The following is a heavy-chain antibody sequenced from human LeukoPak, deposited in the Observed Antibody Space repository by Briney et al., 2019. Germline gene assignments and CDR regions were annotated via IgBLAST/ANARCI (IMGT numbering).Heavy chain of an antibody. V-gene: IGHV4-59*01. D-gene: IGHD2-21*02. CDR1: GGSISSYY. Sequence: SETLSLTCTVSGGSISSYYWTWIRQPPGKGLEWIGYIHYSGSSRSHPSLNSRVTMSVDTSKSQFSLKLTSVTVADTAVYYCARGRRTAVVTDFDYWGQGILVTVSS. CDR2: IHYSGSS. J-gene: IGHJ4*02. CDR3: ARGRRTAVVTDFDY.